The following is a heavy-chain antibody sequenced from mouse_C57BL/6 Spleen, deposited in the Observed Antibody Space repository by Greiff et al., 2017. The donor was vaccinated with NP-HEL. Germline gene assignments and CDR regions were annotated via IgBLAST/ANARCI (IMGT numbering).Heavy chain of an antibody. CDR2: INPDTGGT. CDR3: AIDEYSDDYAMDY. V-gene: IGHV1-22*01. CDR1: GYTFTDYN. Sequence: EVQLQQSGPELVKPGASVKLSCKASGYTFTDYNMHWVKPSHGKSLEWIGYINPDTGGTSSNQKYKGKATLTVNKSSSTAYMELRSLTSEASAVFYWAIDEYSDDYAMDYWSQGTSVTVAP. J-gene: IGHJ4*01. D-gene: IGHD5-1*01.